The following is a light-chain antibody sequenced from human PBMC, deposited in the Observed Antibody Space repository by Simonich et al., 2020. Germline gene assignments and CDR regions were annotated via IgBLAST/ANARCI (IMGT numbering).Light chain of an antibody. CDR2: DVS. V-gene: IGLV2-14*01. J-gene: IGLJ2*01. Sequence: QSALTQPASGFGSPGQSITISCTGTSSDVGGYNYVSWYQQHPGKAPKLMIYDVSNRPSGVSNRFAGSKSGNTASLTISGLQAEDEADYYCQSYDSSLSGVVFGGGTKLTVL. CDR1: SSDVGGYNY. CDR3: QSYDSSLSGVV.